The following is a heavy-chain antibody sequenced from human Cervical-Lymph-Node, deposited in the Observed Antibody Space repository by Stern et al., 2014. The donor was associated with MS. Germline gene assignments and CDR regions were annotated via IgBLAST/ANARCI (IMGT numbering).Heavy chain of an antibody. V-gene: IGHV4-61*02. CDR1: GASMTTGSYY. CDR3: ARGDRRLRAFDL. CDR2: IYTSGSA. D-gene: IGHD2-21*02. J-gene: IGHJ3*01. Sequence: QLQLQESGPGLVKPSQTLSLTCTVSGASMTTGSYYWNWIRQPAGKGVEWIGQIYTSGSASYHPSLQNRLSMSVDPSKNQFSLILSSVTAADTAVYYCARGDRRLRAFDLWGQGTMVTVSS.